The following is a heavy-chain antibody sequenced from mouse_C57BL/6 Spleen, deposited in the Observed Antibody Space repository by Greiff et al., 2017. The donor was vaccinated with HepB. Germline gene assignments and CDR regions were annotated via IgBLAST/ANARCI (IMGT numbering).Heavy chain of an antibody. J-gene: IGHJ2*01. CDR1: GYTFTSYW. V-gene: IGHV1-64*01. D-gene: IGHD4-1*01. CDR2: IHPNSGST. CDR3: ASEGDWDYFDY. Sequence: QVQLQQPGAELVKPGASVKLSCKASGYTFTSYWMHWVKQRPVQGLEWIGMIHPNSGSTNYNEKFKSKATLTVDKSSSTAYMQLSSLTSEDSAVYYCASEGDWDYFDYWGQGTTLTVSS.